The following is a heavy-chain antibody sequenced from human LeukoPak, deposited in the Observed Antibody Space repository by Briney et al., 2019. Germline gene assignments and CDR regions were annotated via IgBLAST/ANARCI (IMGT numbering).Heavy chain of an antibody. CDR2: INHSGST. V-gene: IGHV4-34*01. CDR3: ARGSRPTIFDY. Sequence: SETLSFTCAVYGGSFSGYYWSWIRQPPGKGLEWIGEINHSGSTNYNPSLKSRVTISVDTSKNQFSLKLSSVTAADTAVYYCARGSRPTIFDYWGQGTLVTVSS. D-gene: IGHD4/OR15-4a*01. J-gene: IGHJ4*02. CDR1: GGSFSGYY.